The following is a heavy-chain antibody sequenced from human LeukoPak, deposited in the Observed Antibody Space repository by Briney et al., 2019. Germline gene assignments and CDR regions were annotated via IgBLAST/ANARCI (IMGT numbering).Heavy chain of an antibody. D-gene: IGHD2-2*01. V-gene: IGHV3-21*01. CDR2: ISSSSSYI. CDR1: GFTFSTYS. CDR3: ARIQLNSYYYYMDV. J-gene: IGHJ6*03. Sequence: GGSLRLSCAASGFTFSTYSMNWVRQAPGEGLEWVSSISSSSSYIYYADSLKGRFTISRDNAKNSLYLQMNSLRAEDTAVYYCARIQLNSYYYYMDVWGKGTTVTVSS.